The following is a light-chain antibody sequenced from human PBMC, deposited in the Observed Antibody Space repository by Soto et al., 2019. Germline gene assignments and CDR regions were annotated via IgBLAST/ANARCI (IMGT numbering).Light chain of an antibody. CDR1: QSISSY. J-gene: IGKJ5*01. Sequence: DTQMTQSPLFLSASVGDRVTITCRASQSISSYVKWYQHKPGKAPKLLIYAASRLQSGVPSRFSGSGSGTDFTLTISSLQPEDFATYYCQQIYNNPLAFGQGTRLEIK. V-gene: IGKV1-39*01. CDR3: QQIYNNPLA. CDR2: AAS.